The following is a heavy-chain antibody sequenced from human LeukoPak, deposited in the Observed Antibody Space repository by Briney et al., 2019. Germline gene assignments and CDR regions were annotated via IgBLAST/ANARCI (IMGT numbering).Heavy chain of an antibody. D-gene: IGHD6-13*01. J-gene: IGHJ3*02. V-gene: IGHV4-34*01. CDR3: ARQQQLDAFDI. Sequence: SETLSLTCAVYGGSFSGYYWSWIRQPPGKGLEWIGEINHSGSTNYNPSLKSRVTISVETSKNQFSLKLSSVTAADTAVYYCARQQQLDAFDIWGQGTMVTVSS. CDR2: INHSGST. CDR1: GGSFSGYY.